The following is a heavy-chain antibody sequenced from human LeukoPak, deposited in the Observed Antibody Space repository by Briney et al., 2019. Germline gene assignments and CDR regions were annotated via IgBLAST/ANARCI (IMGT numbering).Heavy chain of an antibody. J-gene: IGHJ4*02. CDR2: IYYSGST. Sequence: SETLSLTCTVSGGSISSYYWSWIRQPPGKGLEWIGYIYYSGSTNYNPSLKCRVTISVDTSKNQFSLKLSSVTAADTAVYYCAKAGGGDFDYWGQGTLVTVSS. CDR1: GGSISSYY. D-gene: IGHD3-10*01. CDR3: AKAGGGDFDY. V-gene: IGHV4-59*01.